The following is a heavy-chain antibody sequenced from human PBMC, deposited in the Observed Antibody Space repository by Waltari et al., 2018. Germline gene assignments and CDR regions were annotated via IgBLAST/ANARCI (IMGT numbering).Heavy chain of an antibody. D-gene: IGHD4-4*01. CDR1: GGPISSYY. CDR2: INHSGST. CDR3: ARGSSNTPKNYYYYYGMDV. J-gene: IGHJ6*02. Sequence: QVQLQESGPGLVKPSETLSITCTVSGGPISSYYWSWLRHTPGKGMEWIGEINHSGSTNYNPSLKSRVTISVDTSKNQFSRKLSSVTAADTAVYYCARGSSNTPKNYYYYYGMDVWGQGTTVTVSS. V-gene: IGHV4-59*12.